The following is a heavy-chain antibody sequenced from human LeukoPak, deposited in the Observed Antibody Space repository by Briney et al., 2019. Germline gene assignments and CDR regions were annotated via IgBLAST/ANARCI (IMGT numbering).Heavy chain of an antibody. CDR1: GFTLNSNA. CDR3: AKEEVPNDY. J-gene: IGHJ4*02. D-gene: IGHD2-2*01. CDR2: ISRMGFTT. V-gene: IGHV3-23*01. Sequence: PGGSLRLSCAVSGFTLNSNAMCWVRQAPGEGLEWVSGISRMGFTTYYADSVKGRFTISRDTSKNTLYLQMNTLRPDDTAVYYCAKEEVPNDYWGQGTLVTVSS.